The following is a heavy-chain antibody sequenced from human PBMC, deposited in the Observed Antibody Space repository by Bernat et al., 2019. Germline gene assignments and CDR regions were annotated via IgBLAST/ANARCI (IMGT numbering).Heavy chain of an antibody. Sequence: QVQLQQTGPGLEKPSQTLLLISAISGDSASSNNAAWKWIRQSTSRGLEWLVRAYSMYKWYNDYAVSVKSRLTISPDTSKNQFSLRLNAVTPENTAVYYWAGGSVAMPGTPSYYFGYGGQENLVTDSS. CDR3: AGGSVAMPGTPSYYFGY. CDR1: GDSASSNNAA. J-gene: IGHJ4*02. V-gene: IGHV6-1*01. D-gene: IGHD2-2*01. CDR2: AYSMYKWYN.